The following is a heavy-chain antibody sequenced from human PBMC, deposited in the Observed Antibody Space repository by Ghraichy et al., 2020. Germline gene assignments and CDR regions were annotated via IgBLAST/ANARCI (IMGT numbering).Heavy chain of an antibody. D-gene: IGHD3-3*01. J-gene: IGHJ4*02. CDR2: IYYSGST. CDR3: AREKIDFWSGYALFDY. V-gene: IGHV4-31*03. Sequence: TLSLTCTVSGGSISSGGYYWSWIRQHPGKGLEWIGYIYYSGSTYYNPSLKSRVTISVDTSKNQFSLKLSSVTAADTAVYYCAREKIDFWSGYALFDYWGQGTLVTVSS. CDR1: GGSISSGGYY.